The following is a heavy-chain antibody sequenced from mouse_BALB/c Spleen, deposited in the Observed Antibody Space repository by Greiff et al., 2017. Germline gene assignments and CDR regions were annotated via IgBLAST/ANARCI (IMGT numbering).Heavy chain of an antibody. CDR2: INPYNDGT. D-gene: IGHD2-10*02. CDR3: ARGGYGSYGRFAD. Sequence: VQLKQSGPELVKPGASVKMSCKASGYTFTSYVMHWVKQKPGQGLEWIGYINPYNDGTKYNEKFKGKATLTSDKSSSTAYMELSSLTSEDSAVYYCARGGYGSYGRFADWGQGTLVTVSA. CDR1: GYTFTSYV. V-gene: IGHV1-14*01. J-gene: IGHJ3*01.